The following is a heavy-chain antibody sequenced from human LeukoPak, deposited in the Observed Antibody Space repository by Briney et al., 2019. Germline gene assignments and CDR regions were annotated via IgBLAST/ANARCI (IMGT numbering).Heavy chain of an antibody. CDR1: GGSISSGGYS. V-gene: IGHV4-30-2*01. CDR2: IYHSGST. J-gene: IGHJ6*02. CDR3: ARVTTKGLPYYYYGMDV. Sequence: SQTLSLTCAVSGGSISSGGYSWSWIRQPPGKGLEWIGYIYHSGSTYYNPSLKSRVTISVDRSKNQFSLKLSSVTAADTAVYYCARVTTKGLPYYYYGMDVWGQGTTVTVSS. D-gene: IGHD2-8*01.